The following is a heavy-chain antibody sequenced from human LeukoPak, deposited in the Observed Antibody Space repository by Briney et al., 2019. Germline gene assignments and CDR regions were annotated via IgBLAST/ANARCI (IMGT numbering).Heavy chain of an antibody. D-gene: IGHD3-3*01. CDR1: GGSFSSYY. J-gene: IGHJ5*02. CDR3: ARDLGFWSGYYGDSWFDP. V-gene: IGHV4-59*01. Sequence: PSETLSLTCTVSGGSFSSYYWSWIRQPPGKGLEWIGYIYYSGSTNYNPSLKSRVTISVDTSKNQFSLKLSSVTAADTAVYYCARDLGFWSGYYGDSWFDPWGQGTLVTVSS. CDR2: IYYSGST.